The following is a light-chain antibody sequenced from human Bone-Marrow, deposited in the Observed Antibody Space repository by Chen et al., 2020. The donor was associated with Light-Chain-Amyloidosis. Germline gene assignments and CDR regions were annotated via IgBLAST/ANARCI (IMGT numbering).Light chain of an antibody. Sequence: QSALTHPASVSGSPGQPLPIPCTGTSSDVGGYNFVSWYQQHPGKAPKLMIYDVSNRPSGVSNRFSGSKSGNTASLTISGLQAEDEADYYCSSYTSSSTLVFGGGTKLTVL. CDR2: DVS. J-gene: IGLJ2*01. CDR1: SSDVGGYNF. CDR3: SSYTSSSTLV. V-gene: IGLV2-14*01.